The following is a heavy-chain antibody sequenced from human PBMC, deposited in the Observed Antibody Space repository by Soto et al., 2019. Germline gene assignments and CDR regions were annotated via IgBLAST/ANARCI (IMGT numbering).Heavy chain of an antibody. D-gene: IGHD3-22*01. CDR2: IIPIFGTA. Sequence: GASVKVSCKASGGTFSNYGVNWVRQAPGQGLEWMGGIIPIFGTANYAQKFQGRVTITADDSTRTAYMELSSLRSEDTAVYYCARDGTLYDSSAYYYRYWGQGTLVTVSS. CDR3: ARDGTLYDSSAYYYRY. CDR1: GGTFSNYG. J-gene: IGHJ4*02. V-gene: IGHV1-69*13.